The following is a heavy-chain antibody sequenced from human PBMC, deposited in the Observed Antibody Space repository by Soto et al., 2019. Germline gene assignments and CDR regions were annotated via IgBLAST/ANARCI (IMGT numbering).Heavy chain of an antibody. CDR3: ARDGGYCSSTSCHTGGWFDP. CDR2: IIPIFGTA. Sequence: SVKVSCKASGGTFSSYAISWVRQAPGQGLEWMGGIIPIFGTANYAQKFQGRVTITADESTSTAYMELSSLRSEDTAVYYCARDGGYCSSTSCHTGGWFDPWGQGTLVTVFS. V-gene: IGHV1-69*13. CDR1: GGTFSSYA. J-gene: IGHJ5*02. D-gene: IGHD2-2*02.